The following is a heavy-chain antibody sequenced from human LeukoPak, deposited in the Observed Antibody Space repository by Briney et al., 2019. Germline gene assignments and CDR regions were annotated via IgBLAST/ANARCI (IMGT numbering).Heavy chain of an antibody. V-gene: IGHV4-34*01. Sequence: SETLSLTCAVYGGSFSGYYWSWIRQPPGKGLEWIGEINHSGSTNYNPSLKSRVTISVDTSKNQFSLKLSSVSAADTAVYYCARWGGGSYYDFDYWGQGTLVTVSS. CDR3: ARWGGGSYYDFDY. CDR2: INHSGST. D-gene: IGHD1-26*01. J-gene: IGHJ4*02. CDR1: GGSFSGYY.